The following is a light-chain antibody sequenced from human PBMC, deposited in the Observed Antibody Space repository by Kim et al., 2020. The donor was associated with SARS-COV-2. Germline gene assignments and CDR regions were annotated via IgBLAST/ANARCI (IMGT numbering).Light chain of an antibody. CDR2: GAS. V-gene: IGKV3-20*01. CDR3: QQYGSSPT. CDR1: QSVSSSY. J-gene: IGKJ1*01. Sequence: LSPGERATLSCRASQSVSSSYLAWYQQKPGQAPRLLIYGASSRATGIPDRFSDSGSGTDFTLTISRLEPEDFAVYYCQQYGSSPTFGQGTKVDIK.